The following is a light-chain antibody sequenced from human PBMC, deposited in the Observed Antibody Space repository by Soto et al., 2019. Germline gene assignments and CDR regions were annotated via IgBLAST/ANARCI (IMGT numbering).Light chain of an antibody. CDR1: QSVSSN. V-gene: IGKV3-15*01. Sequence: EVGLTQSASTLAVSKGERASLSCRASQSVSSNLAWYQQKPGQAPRLLIYGASTRATGIPARFSGSGPGTEFTLTISSLQSEDFALYYCTHYSYWPIPFGQGTRLEI. CDR2: GAS. CDR3: THYSYWPIP. J-gene: IGKJ5*01.